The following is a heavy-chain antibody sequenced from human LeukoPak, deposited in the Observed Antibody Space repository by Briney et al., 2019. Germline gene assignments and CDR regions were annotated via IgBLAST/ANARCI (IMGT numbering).Heavy chain of an antibody. CDR2: IYSGGST. J-gene: IGHJ3*02. Sequence: GGSLRLSCAASGFILSRNYMNWVRPAPGKGLEWVSVIYSGGSTYYADSVKGRFTISRDNSKNTLYLQMSSLRVEDTAVYYCARNDRGAFDIWGQGTMVTVSS. V-gene: IGHV3-53*01. D-gene: IGHD3-22*01. CDR1: GFILSRNY. CDR3: ARNDRGAFDI.